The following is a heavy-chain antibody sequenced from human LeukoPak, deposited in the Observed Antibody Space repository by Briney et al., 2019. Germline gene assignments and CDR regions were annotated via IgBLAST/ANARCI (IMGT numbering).Heavy chain of an antibody. V-gene: IGHV4-59*12. CDR1: GGSISNYY. CDR2: ISYSASS. Sequence: SETLSLTCTVSGGSISNYYWSWIRQPPGKGLEWLGYISYSASSNYNPSLKSRVSISVDTSKNKFSLKLNSVTAADTAVYYCARRGSSGSNNYWGQGTLVTVSS. D-gene: IGHD3-22*01. J-gene: IGHJ4*02. CDR3: ARRGSSGSNNY.